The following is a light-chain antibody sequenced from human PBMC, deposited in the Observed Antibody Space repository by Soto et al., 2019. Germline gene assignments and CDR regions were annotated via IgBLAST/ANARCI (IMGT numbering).Light chain of an antibody. CDR3: SSFTSNRIDV. J-gene: IGLJ1*01. Sequence: QSALTQPASVSGSPGQSIAISCTGTSSDVGGYNYVSWYQQHPGRAPRLLIHGVTTRPSGISDRFSASKSGLTASLTISGLQPEDEADYYCSSFTSNRIDVFGPGTKVTVL. CDR1: SSDVGGYNY. V-gene: IGLV2-14*03. CDR2: GVT.